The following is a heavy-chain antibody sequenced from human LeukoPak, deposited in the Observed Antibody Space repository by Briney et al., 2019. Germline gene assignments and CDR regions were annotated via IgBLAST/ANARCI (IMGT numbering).Heavy chain of an antibody. J-gene: IGHJ4*02. CDR3: ARDGGYCSGGSCYYYFDY. CDR1: GFTFSSYS. V-gene: IGHV3-21*04. Sequence: PGGSLRLSCAASGFTFSSYSMNWVRQAPGKGLEWVSSISSSSSYIYYADSVKGRFTISRDNAKNSLYLQMNSLRAEDTAVYYCARDGGYCSGGSCYYYFDYWGQGTLVTVSS. CDR2: ISSSSSYI. D-gene: IGHD2-15*01.